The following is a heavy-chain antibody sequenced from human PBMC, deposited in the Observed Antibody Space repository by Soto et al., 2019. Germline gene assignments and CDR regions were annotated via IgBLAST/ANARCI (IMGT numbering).Heavy chain of an antibody. J-gene: IGHJ4*02. V-gene: IGHV3-48*01. CDR3: AGGGYYGSGPLGY. CDR2: ISSSSSTI. D-gene: IGHD3-10*01. Sequence: EVQLVESGGGLVQPGGSLRLSCAASGFTFSSYSMNWVRQAPGKGLEWVSYISSSSSTIYYADSVKGRFTISRDNAKNPLYLEMNSLRGEGPAVYYCAGGGYYGSGPLGYWGQGTLVTVSS. CDR1: GFTFSSYS.